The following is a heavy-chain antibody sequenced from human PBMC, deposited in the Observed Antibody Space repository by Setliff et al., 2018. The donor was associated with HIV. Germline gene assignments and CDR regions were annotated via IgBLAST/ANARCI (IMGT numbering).Heavy chain of an antibody. CDR3: ARGPAWVGGSYHFDH. D-gene: IGHD1-26*01. V-gene: IGHV1-18*01. J-gene: IGHJ4*02. CDR1: GYTFTNYG. CDR2: ITPYNGHT. Sequence: ASVKVSCKASGYTFTNYGISWVRQAPGQGLEWMAWITPYNGHTLFAQNFQDRVTVTTDTSTTTAYMDLRSLRSEDTAVYYCARGPAWVGGSYHFDHWGLGTLVTVSS.